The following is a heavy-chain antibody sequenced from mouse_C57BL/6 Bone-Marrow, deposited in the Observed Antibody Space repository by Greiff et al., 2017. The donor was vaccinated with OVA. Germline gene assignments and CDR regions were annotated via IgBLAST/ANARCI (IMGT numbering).Heavy chain of an antibody. J-gene: IGHJ4*01. V-gene: IGHV1-63*01. CDR2: IYPGGGYT. Sequence: VKLQESGAELVRPGTSVKMSCKASGYTFTNYWIGWAKQRPGHGLEWIGDIYPGGGYTNYNEKFKGKATLTADKSSSTAYMQFSSLTSEDSAIYYCARMVVATPYAMDYWGQGTSVTVSS. CDR3: ARMVVATPYAMDY. D-gene: IGHD1-1*01. CDR1: GYTFTNYW.